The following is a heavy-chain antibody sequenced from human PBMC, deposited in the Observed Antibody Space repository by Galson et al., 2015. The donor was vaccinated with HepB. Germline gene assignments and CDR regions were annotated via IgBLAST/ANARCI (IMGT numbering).Heavy chain of an antibody. J-gene: IGHJ4*02. Sequence: SLRLSCAASGFTFDHYAMHWVRQTPVKGLEWVSGITWNSGTIAYADSVKGRFTISGDNAKNSLYLQMNSLRAEDTAVYYCARLDIVVVPAAMDLYYFDYWGQGTLVTVSS. CDR2: ITWNSGTI. CDR3: ARLDIVVVPAAMDLYYFDY. D-gene: IGHD2-2*03. V-gene: IGHV3-9*01. CDR1: GFTFDHYA.